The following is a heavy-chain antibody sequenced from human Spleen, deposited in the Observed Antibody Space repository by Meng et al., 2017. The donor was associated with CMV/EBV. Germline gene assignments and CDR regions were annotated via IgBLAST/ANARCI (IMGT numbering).Heavy chain of an antibody. D-gene: IGHD2-15*01. V-gene: IGHV4-39*07. J-gene: IGHJ5*02. CDR1: GGSISSSGYY. CDR3: ARSSRSGFDP. CDR2: IYYSETT. Sequence: LTCTVSGGSISSSGYYWGWIRQPPGKGLEWIASIYYSETTYYNPSLKSRVTISVDTSKNHFSLKLSSVTAADTAVYYCARSSRSGFDPWGQGTLVTVSS.